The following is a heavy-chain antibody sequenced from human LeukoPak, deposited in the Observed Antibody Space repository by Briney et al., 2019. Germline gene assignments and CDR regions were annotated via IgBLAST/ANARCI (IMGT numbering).Heavy chain of an antibody. V-gene: IGHV4-59*01. CDR2: IYYSGST. CDR3: ARDLYGGNSDAFDI. J-gene: IGHJ3*02. D-gene: IGHD4-23*01. Sequence: SETLSLTCTVSGGSISSYYWSWIRQPPGKGLEWIGYIYYSGSTNYNPSLKSRVTISVDTSKNQFSLKPSSVTAADTAVYYCARDLYGGNSDAFDIWGQETMVTVSS. CDR1: GGSISSYY.